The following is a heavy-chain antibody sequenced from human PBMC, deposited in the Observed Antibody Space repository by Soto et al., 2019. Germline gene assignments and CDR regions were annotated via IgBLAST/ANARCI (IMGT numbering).Heavy chain of an antibody. CDR2: IIPIFGTA. CDR3: AVETYYYGSGIYYSYGMDV. J-gene: IGHJ6*02. CDR1: GGTFSSYA. V-gene: IGHV1-69*13. Sequence: ASVKVSCKASGGTFSSYAISWVRQAPGQGLEWMGGIIPIFGTANYAQKFQGRVTITADESPSTAYMALSSLRSEDTAVYYCAVETYYYGSGIYYSYGMDVWGLGTTVTSP. D-gene: IGHD3-10*01.